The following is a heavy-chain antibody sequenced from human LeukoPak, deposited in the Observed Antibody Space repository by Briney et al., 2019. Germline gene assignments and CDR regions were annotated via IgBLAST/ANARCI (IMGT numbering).Heavy chain of an antibody. J-gene: IGHJ6*03. D-gene: IGHD3-10*01. CDR3: ARDPGYGSGRYAGIYYYMDV. Sequence: PSETLSLTCTVSGGSISIYYWSWIRQPAGKGLEWIGRIYTSGSTNYNPSLKSRVTISVDKSKNQFSLKLSSVTAADTAVYYCARDPGYGSGRYAGIYYYMDVWGKGTTVTVSS. CDR2: IYTSGST. V-gene: IGHV4-4*07. CDR1: GGSISIYY.